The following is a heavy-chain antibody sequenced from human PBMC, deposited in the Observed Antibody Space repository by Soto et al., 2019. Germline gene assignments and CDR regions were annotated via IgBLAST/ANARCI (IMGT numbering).Heavy chain of an antibody. CDR2: IKSKTDGGTT. V-gene: IGHV3-15*07. D-gene: IGHD3-3*01. Sequence: GGSLRLSCAASGFTFSNAWMNWVRQAPGKGLEWVGRIKSKTDGGTTDYAAPVKGRFTIPRDDSKNTLYLQMNSLKTEDTAVYYCTTAGTYYDFWSGYYTGSAYWGQGTLVTVSS. J-gene: IGHJ4*02. CDR1: GFTFSNAW. CDR3: TTAGTYYDFWSGYYTGSAY.